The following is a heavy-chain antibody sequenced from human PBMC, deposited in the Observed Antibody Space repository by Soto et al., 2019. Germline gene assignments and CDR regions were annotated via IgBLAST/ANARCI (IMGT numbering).Heavy chain of an antibody. CDR2: IYYSGST. CDR3: ARGYYYGSGSYYNP. Sequence: SETLSLTCTVSGGSISSYYWSWIRQPPGKGLEWIGYIYYSGSTNYNPSLKSRVTISVDTSKNQFSLKLSSVTAADTAVHYCARGYYYGSGSYYNPWGQGTLVTVSS. J-gene: IGHJ5*02. CDR1: GGSISSYY. V-gene: IGHV4-59*01. D-gene: IGHD3-10*01.